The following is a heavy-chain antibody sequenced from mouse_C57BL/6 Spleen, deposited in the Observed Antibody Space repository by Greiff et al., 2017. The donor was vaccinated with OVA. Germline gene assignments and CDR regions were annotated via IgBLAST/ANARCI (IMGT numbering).Heavy chain of an antibody. CDR2: IRNKANGYTT. J-gene: IGHJ4*01. CDR1: GFTFTDYY. D-gene: IGHD2-1*01. CDR3: ARYAGGNEGYYYAMDY. V-gene: IGHV7-3*01. Sequence: EVQGVESGGGLVQPGGSLSLSCAASGFTFTDYYMSWVRQPPGKALEWLGFIRNKANGYTTEYSASVKGRFTISRDNSQSILYLQMNALRAEDSATYYCARYAGGNEGYYYAMDYWGQGTSVTVSS.